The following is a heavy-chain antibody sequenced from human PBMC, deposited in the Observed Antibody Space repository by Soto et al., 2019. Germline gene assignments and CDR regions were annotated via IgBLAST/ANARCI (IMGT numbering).Heavy chain of an antibody. Sequence: QDQLVQSGVEVKKPGASVKVSCKASGYSFTNYGITWVRQAPGQGFEWMGWISAYNGNTNYAQNFQGRVTMTTDASTSTSYLGLRSLRSDDTAVYYCARDRGVAPPVAGNTHYYYYMDVWGKGTTVTVSS. CDR3: ARDRGVAPPVAGNTHYYYYMDV. CDR1: GYSFTNYG. D-gene: IGHD6-19*01. CDR2: ISAYNGNT. J-gene: IGHJ6*03. V-gene: IGHV1-18*01.